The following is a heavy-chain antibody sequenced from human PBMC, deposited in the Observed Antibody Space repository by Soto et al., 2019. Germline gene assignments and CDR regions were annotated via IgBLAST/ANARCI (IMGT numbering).Heavy chain of an antibody. CDR3: ARDLFITIFGVAPMDV. Sequence: ASVKVSCKASGYTFTSYGISWVRQAPGQGLEWMGWISAYNGNTNYAQKLQGRVTMTTDTSTSTAYMELRSLRSDDTAVYYCARDLFITIFGVAPMDVWGKGTTVTVSS. CDR2: ISAYNGNT. D-gene: IGHD3-3*01. V-gene: IGHV1-18*01. CDR1: GYTFTSYG. J-gene: IGHJ6*03.